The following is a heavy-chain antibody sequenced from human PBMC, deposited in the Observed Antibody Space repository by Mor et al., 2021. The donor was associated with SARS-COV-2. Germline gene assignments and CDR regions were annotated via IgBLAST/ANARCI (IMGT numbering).Heavy chain of an antibody. CDR3: ARESRMVATFLQYYYMDV. D-gene: IGHD5-12*01. V-gene: IGHV4-34*01. J-gene: IGHJ6*03. Sequence: YNPSLKSRVTISVDTSKNQFSLKLTSVTAADTAVYYCARESRMVATFLQYYYMDVWGKGTTVTVSS.